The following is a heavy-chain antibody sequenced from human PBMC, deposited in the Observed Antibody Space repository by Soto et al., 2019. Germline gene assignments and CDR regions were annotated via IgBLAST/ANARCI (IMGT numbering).Heavy chain of an antibody. J-gene: IGHJ4*02. CDR2: ISYDGSNK. Sequence: GGSLRLSCAASGFTFSSYAMHWVRQAPGKGLEWVAVISYDGSNKYYADSVKGRFTISRDNSKNTLYLQMNSLRAEDTAVYYCARPYITMVRGVINYSGQGTLVTVSS. V-gene: IGHV3-30-3*01. D-gene: IGHD3-10*01. CDR1: GFTFSSYA. CDR3: ARPYITMVRGVINY.